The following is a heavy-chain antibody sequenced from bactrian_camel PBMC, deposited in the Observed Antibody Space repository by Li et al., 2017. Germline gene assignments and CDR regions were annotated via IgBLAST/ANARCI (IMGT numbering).Heavy chain of an antibody. Sequence: HVQLVESGGGSVQTGGSLRLSCERSGMTVCMVAWWRQAPGQEREGIATIHSGDSTSYADSVKGRFTISKDTAKNTLYLQMNNLKSEDTAIYYCAADLGAVYFSEHCLEFGYWGQGTQVTVS. J-gene: IGHJ6*01. D-gene: IGHD2*01. CDR1: GMTVCM. V-gene: IGHV3S53*01. CDR3: AADLGAVYFSEHCLEFGY. CDR2: IHSGDST.